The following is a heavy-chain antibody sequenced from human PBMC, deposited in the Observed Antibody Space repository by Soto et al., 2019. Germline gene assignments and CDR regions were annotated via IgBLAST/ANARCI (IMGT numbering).Heavy chain of an antibody. V-gene: IGHV3-53*01. CDR1: GFTVSNNH. J-gene: IGHJ4*02. CDR2: VHGGGST. CDR3: AGPFTTAASLDY. D-gene: IGHD1-1*01. Sequence: VQLVESGGGLIQPGGSLRLSCAASGFTVSNNHMTWVRQAAGKGLELVSFVHGGGSTSYADSVKGRFTISRDNSKNTLYLPMDSLRAEDTAISYCAGPFTTAASLDYWGRGTLVTVSS.